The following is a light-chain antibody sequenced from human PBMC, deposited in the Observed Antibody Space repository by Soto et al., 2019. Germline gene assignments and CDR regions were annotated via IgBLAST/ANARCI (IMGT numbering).Light chain of an antibody. CDR1: QSVNNNY. CDR2: DTS. V-gene: IGKV3-20*01. CDR3: QQYGSSEYT. Sequence: EIVLMQSPCTLSLSPGEGATLSCRASQSVNNNYLAWYQQRPGQAPTVLIFDTSRRATSFPDRGSGSGSGTDFTLRISRVEPADLAVYYCQQYGSSEYTFGPATKVN. J-gene: IGKJ3*01.